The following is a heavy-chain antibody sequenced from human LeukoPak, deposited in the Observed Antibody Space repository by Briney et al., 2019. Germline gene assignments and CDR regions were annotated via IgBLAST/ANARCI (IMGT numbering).Heavy chain of an antibody. J-gene: IGHJ4*02. Sequence: GGSLRLSCAASGFTFSSYAMSWVRQAPGKGLEWVAAINGSGGSTYYADAEKGRFTICRDNSKNPLYLQMNSLRDEDTAVYYCAKDKSWSGYPKLDYWGQGTLVTVSS. CDR3: AKDKSWSGYPKLDY. CDR2: INGSGGST. CDR1: GFTFSSYA. V-gene: IGHV3-23*01. D-gene: IGHD3-3*01.